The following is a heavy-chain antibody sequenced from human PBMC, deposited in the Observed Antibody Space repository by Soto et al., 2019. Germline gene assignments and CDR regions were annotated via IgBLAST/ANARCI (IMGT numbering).Heavy chain of an antibody. D-gene: IGHD2-21*02. Sequence: QVHLQESGPGLVKPSETLSLTCAVSGVSVSSYVWTWIRQPPGKGLEWLSYIYDSGSSNYNPSLKRRAILSVDTSTNHVWLRLDTLTAADTAVYCCAGGGVAVTDNDPYGFDFWSQGTMVSVSS. J-gene: IGHJ4*02. CDR3: AGGGVAVTDNDPYGFDF. CDR1: GVSVSSYV. V-gene: IGHV4-59*02. CDR2: IYDSGSS.